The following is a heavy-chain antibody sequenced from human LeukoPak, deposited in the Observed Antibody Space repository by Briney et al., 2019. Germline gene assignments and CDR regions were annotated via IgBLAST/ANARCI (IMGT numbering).Heavy chain of an antibody. D-gene: IGHD3-16*02. CDR2: ISSSGSTI. CDR1: GFTFSSYE. J-gene: IGHJ4*02. CDR3: ARSPKKFWGSYRLYYFDY. V-gene: IGHV3-48*03. Sequence: PGGSLRLSCAASGFTFSSYEMNWVRQAPGKGLEWVSYISSSGSTIYYADSVKGRFTISRDNAKNSLYLQMNSLRAEDTAVYYCARSPKKFWGSYRLYYFDYWGQGTLVTVSS.